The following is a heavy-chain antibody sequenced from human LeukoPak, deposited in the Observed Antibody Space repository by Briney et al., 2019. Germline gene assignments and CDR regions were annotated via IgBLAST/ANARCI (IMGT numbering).Heavy chain of an antibody. CDR1: GYTFTSYG. J-gene: IGHJ6*02. D-gene: IGHD3-10*01. CDR3: AGTRGLDYYYGMDV. V-gene: IGHV1-18*01. Sequence: ASVKVSCKASGYTFTSYGISWVRQAPGQRLEWIGWISAYNGNTNYAQKLQGRVTMTTDTSASTAYMELRSLRSDDTAVYYCAGTRGLDYYYGMDVWGQGTTVSVSS. CDR2: ISAYNGNT.